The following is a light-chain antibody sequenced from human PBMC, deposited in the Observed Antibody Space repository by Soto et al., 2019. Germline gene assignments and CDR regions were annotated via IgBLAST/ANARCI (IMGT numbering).Light chain of an antibody. J-gene: IGKJ2*01. V-gene: IGKV1-9*01. Sequence: DIQLTQSQSFLSASVGDRVTITCRASQGISSYLAWYQQKPGKAPKLLIYAASTLQSGVPSRFSGSGSGTEFTLTISSLQPEDFATYYCQQLNSYPGYTFGQGTKLEIK. CDR3: QQLNSYPGYT. CDR2: AAS. CDR1: QGISSY.